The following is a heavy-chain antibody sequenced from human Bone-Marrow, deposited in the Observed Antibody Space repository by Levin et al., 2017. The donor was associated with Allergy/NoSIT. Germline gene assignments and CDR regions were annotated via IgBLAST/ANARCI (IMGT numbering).Heavy chain of an antibody. V-gene: IGHV4-61*01. CDR1: GDSFSTASYH. D-gene: IGHD3-10*01. Sequence: PSENLSLTCTVSGDSFSTASYHWNWIRQPPGKGLEWIGYIYKSENTNYNPSLKSRVTISVDTSKNQFFLKLTSVTPADTAVYYCARGGDYSGSRSFSNWGQGTLVTVSS. J-gene: IGHJ4*02. CDR3: ARGGDYSGSRSFSN. CDR2: IYKSENT.